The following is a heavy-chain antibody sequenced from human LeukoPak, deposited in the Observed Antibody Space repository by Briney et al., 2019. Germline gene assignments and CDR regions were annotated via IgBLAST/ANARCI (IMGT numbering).Heavy chain of an antibody. Sequence: ASVKFSCKASGYTFTSYAMHWVRQAPGQRLEWMGWINAGNGNTKYSQKFQGRVTITRDTSASTAYMELSSLRSEDTAVYYCARDGDYSSGWYSPDAFDIWGQGTMVTVSS. J-gene: IGHJ3*02. CDR1: GYTFTSYA. CDR2: INAGNGNT. V-gene: IGHV1-3*01. CDR3: ARDGDYSSGWYSPDAFDI. D-gene: IGHD6-19*01.